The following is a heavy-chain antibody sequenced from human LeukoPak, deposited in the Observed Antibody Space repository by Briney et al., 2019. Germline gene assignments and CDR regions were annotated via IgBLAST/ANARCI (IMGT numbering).Heavy chain of an antibody. J-gene: IGHJ4*02. Sequence: GGSLRLSCAASGFTFRNYGMHWVRQAPGKGLEWMAVIWYDGSNKYYADSVKGRFTISRDNSKNTLYLQMNSLRAEDTAVYYCARVSSSWYQGFDYWGQGTLSPSPQ. CDR1: GFTFRNYG. CDR2: IWYDGSNK. D-gene: IGHD6-13*01. V-gene: IGHV3-33*01. CDR3: ARVSSSWYQGFDY.